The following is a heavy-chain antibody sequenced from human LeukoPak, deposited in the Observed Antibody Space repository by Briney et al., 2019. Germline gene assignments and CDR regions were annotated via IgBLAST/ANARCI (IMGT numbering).Heavy chain of an antibody. CDR1: GGSFSGYY. CDR2: INHSGST. CDR3: ARGPRYYFDY. V-gene: IGHV4-34*01. J-gene: IGHJ4*02. Sequence: SETLSLTCAVYGGSFSGYYWSWIRQPPGKGLEWIGEINHSGSTNYNPSLKSRVSISLDTSKNQFSLKLSSETAADTAVYYCARGPRYYFDYWGQGTLVTVSS.